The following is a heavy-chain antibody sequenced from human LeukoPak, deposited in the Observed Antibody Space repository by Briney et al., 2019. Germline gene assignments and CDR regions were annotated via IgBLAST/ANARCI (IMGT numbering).Heavy chain of an antibody. V-gene: IGHV4-59*06. CDR1: GGSISGYY. CDR3: AREDPVPAAAFDY. Sequence: PSETLSLTCTVSGGSISGYYWSWIRQPPGKGLEWIGYIYYSGSTYYNPSLKSRVTISVDTYKNQFSLKLSSVTAAHTAVYDCAREDPVPAAAFDYWGQRTLGTVSS. D-gene: IGHD2-2*01. J-gene: IGHJ4*02. CDR2: IYYSGST.